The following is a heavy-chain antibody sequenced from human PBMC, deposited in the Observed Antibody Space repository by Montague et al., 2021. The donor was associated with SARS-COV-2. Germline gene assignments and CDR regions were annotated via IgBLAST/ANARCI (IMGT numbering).Heavy chain of an antibody. V-gene: IGHV5-10-1*01. CDR3: ARSQHCGSDCYFAY. CDR1: GYDFTRYW. D-gene: IGHD2-21*02. J-gene: IGHJ4*02. CDR2: INPADSQT. Sequence: QSGAEVKKSGKSLRISCRGSGYDFTRYWISWVRQMPGKGLEWMGRINPADSQTNYSPSFQGQVTISVDKSITTAYRQWSSLKPSDTAIYYCARSQHCGSDCYFAYWGQGSLVTVSS.